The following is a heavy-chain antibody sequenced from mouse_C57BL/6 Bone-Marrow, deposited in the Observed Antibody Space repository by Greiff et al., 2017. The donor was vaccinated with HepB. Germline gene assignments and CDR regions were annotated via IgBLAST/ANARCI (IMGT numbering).Heavy chain of an antibody. Sequence: EVQLVESGAELVKPGASVKLSCTASGFNIKDYYMHWVKQRTEQGLEWIGRIDPEDGETKYAPNFQGKATITADTSSNTAYLQLSSLTSEDTAVYYCASALWYFDGWGTGTTVTVSS. CDR2: IDPEDGET. CDR1: GFNIKDYY. J-gene: IGHJ1*03. V-gene: IGHV14-2*01. CDR3: ASALWYFDG.